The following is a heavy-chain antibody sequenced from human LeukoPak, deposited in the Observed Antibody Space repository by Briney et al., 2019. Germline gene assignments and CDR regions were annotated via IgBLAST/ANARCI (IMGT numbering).Heavy chain of an antibody. CDR1: GFTFSSYG. CDR3: AREGSDDGSYYFDY. V-gene: IGHV3-33*01. J-gene: IGHJ4*02. D-gene: IGHD3-10*01. CDR2: IWYDGSNK. Sequence: GGSLRLSCAASGFTFSSYGMHWVRQAPGKGLEWVAVIWYDGSNKYYADSVKGRFTISRDNSKNTLYLQMNSLRAKDTAVYYCAREGSDDGSYYFDYWGQGTLVTVSS.